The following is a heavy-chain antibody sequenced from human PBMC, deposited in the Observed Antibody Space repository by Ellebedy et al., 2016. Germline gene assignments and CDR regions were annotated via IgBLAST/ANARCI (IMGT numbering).Heavy chain of an antibody. V-gene: IGHV4-59*08. CDR1: GGSISSYY. CDR3: ARHVFVGAITIFGAGYYGMDV. Sequence: SETLSLTCTVSGGSISSYYWSWIRQPPGKGLEWIGYIYYSGSTNYNPSLKSRVTISVDTSKNQFSLKLSSVTAADTAVYYCARHVFVGAITIFGAGYYGMDVWGQGTTVTVSS. D-gene: IGHD3-3*01. J-gene: IGHJ6*02. CDR2: IYYSGST.